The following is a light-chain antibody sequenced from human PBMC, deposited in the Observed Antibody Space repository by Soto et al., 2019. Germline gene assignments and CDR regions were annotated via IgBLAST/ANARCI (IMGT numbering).Light chain of an antibody. J-gene: IGKJ4*01. CDR2: GAS. V-gene: IGKV3-15*01. CDR3: QQYTDWPWGT. CDR1: QSVHSN. Sequence: PGETATLSCRASQSVHSNLAWFQQHPGQAPRLLIYGASSRATGIPVRFSGSGSGTEFTLTISSLQPEDFAVYYCQQYTDWPWGTFGGGTKVDIK.